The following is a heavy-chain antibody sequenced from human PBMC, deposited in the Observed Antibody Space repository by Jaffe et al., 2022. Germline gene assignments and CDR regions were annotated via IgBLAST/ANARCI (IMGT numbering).Heavy chain of an antibody. Sequence: EVQLVESGGGLVQPGRSLRLSCAASGFTFDDYAMHWVRQAPGKGLEWVSGISWNSGSIGYADSVKGRFTISRDNAKNSLYLQMNSLRAEDTALYYCAKDLRPYSSGWFDAFDIWGQGTMVTVSS. D-gene: IGHD6-19*01. CDR1: GFTFDDYA. J-gene: IGHJ3*02. CDR3: AKDLRPYSSGWFDAFDI. CDR2: ISWNSGSI. V-gene: IGHV3-9*01.